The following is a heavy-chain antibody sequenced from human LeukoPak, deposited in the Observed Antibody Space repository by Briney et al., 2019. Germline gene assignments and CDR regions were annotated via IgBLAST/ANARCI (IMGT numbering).Heavy chain of an antibody. V-gene: IGHV1-69*01. Sequence: SVKVSCKASGGTFSSYAISWVRQAPGQGLEWMGGIIPIFGTANYAQKFQGRVTITADESTSTAYMELSSLRSEDTAVYYCARDLTTVTTTEDWFDPWGQGTLVTVSS. J-gene: IGHJ5*02. CDR1: GGTFSSYA. CDR3: ARDLTTVTTTEDWFDP. D-gene: IGHD4-11*01. CDR2: IIPIFGTA.